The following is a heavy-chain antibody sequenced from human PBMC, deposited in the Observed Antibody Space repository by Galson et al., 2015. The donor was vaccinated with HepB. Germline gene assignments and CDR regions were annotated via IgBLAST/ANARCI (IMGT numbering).Heavy chain of an antibody. J-gene: IGHJ4*02. CDR2: ISSNGGNT. V-gene: IGHV3-64D*06. CDR3: VEGGLRWLQYHFDY. CDR1: GFTFSSCA. Sequence: SLRLSCAASGFTFSSCAMHWVRQAPGKGLEYVSVISSNGGNTYYTDSVKVRFTISRDNSKNTLYLQMSSLRAEDTAVYYCVEGGLRWLQYHFDYWGQGTLVTVSS. D-gene: IGHD5-24*01.